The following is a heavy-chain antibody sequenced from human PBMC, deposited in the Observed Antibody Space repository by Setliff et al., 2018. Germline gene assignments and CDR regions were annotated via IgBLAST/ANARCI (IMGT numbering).Heavy chain of an antibody. CDR3: TRGPNLYGDLDS. D-gene: IGHD4-17*01. J-gene: IGHJ4*02. CDR2: IHYSGST. Sequence: SETLSLTCSVSGGSISTYHWSWIRQPPEKGLEWIAYIHYSGSTNQNPSLKSRVTISVDTSKNQFSLKMSSVTAADTAVYYCTRGPNLYGDLDSWGLGTLVTVSS. CDR1: GGSISTYH. V-gene: IGHV4-59*12.